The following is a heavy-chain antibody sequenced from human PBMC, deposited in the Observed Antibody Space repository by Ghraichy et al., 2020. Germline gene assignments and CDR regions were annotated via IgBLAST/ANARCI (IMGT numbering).Heavy chain of an antibody. CDR3: ARVKQSYGMDV. D-gene: IGHD3-16*01. V-gene: IGHV3-30*03. CDR2: ISYDGTEK. J-gene: IGHJ6*02. Sequence: GGSLRLSCVASGFTFSSYGIDWVRQAPGKGLEWVSLISYDGTEKYYADSVKGRFSISRDKSKNTVYLQMNTLRAEDTAVYYCARVKQSYGMDVWGQGTTVTVSS. CDR1: GFTFSSYG.